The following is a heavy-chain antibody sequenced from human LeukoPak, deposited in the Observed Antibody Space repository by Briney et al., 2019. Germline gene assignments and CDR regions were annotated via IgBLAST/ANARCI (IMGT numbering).Heavy chain of an antibody. CDR3: GGGGSGSYYIVDY. V-gene: IGHV4-39*07. J-gene: IGHJ4*02. CDR2: IYYSGST. D-gene: IGHD3-10*01. CDR1: GGSISSSSYY. Sequence: SETLSLTCTVSGGSISSSSYYWGWIRQPPGKGLEWIGSIYYSGSTYYNPSLKSRVTISVDTSKNQFSLKLSSVTAADTAVYYCGGGGSGSYYIVDYWGQGTLVTVSS.